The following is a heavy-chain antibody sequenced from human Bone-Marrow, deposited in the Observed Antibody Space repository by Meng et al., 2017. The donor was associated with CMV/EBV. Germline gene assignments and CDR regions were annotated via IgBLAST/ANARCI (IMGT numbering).Heavy chain of an antibody. D-gene: IGHD2-21*01. CDR1: GFTVSSNY. CDR2: IYSGGST. CDR3: ARDLEGPDCGGDCHAFDL. V-gene: IGHV3-53*05. J-gene: IGHJ3*01. Sequence: GGSLRLSCAASGFTVSSNYMSWVRQAPGKGLEWVSIIYSGGSTYYADFVKGRFTISRDNSKNTLYLQMNSRRPEDTALYYCARDLEGPDCGGDCHAFDLWGQGTLVTVSS.